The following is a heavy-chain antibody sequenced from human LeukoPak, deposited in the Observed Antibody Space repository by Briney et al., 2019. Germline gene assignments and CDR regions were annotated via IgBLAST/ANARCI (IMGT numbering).Heavy chain of an antibody. CDR3: ARLDCISTSCYVFDY. CDR1: GYTFTGYY. V-gene: IGHV7-4-1*02. D-gene: IGHD2-2*01. CDR2: INTNTGNP. Sequence: ASVKVSCKASGYTFTGYYMHWVRQAPGQGLEWMGWINTNTGNPTYAQGFTGRFVFSLGTSVSTAYLQITSLKAEDTAVYYCARLDCISTSCYVFDYWGQGTLVTVSS. J-gene: IGHJ4*02.